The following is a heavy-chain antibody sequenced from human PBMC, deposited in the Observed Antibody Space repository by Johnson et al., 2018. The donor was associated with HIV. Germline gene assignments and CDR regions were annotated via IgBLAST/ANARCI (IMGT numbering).Heavy chain of an antibody. J-gene: IGHJ3*02. Sequence: QVQLVESGGGLVKPGGSLRLSCEASGFSFGDYYMTWIRQAPGKGLEWVSYISSGGSSIKYADSVKGRSTISRDNAKNALYLQMNSLRAYDTALYYCVRVAYYYDSSGYSAFDIWGQGTMVTVSS. V-gene: IGHV3-11*01. CDR2: ISSGGSSI. CDR1: GFSFGDYY. CDR3: VRVAYYYDSSGYSAFDI. D-gene: IGHD3-22*01.